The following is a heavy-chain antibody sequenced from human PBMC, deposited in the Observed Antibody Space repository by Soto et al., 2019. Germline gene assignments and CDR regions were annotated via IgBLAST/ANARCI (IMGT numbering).Heavy chain of an antibody. CDR2: INHSGST. J-gene: IGHJ6*02. D-gene: IGHD3-10*01. Sequence: PSETLSLTCAVYGGSFSGYYWSWIRQPPGKGLEWIGEINHSGSTNYNPSLKSRVTISVDTSKNQFSLKLSSVTAADTAVYYCARGLYPPYYYGSGSYYNKASYGMDVWGQGTTVTVSS. CDR3: ARGLYPPYYYGSGSYYNKASYGMDV. CDR1: GGSFSGYY. V-gene: IGHV4-34*01.